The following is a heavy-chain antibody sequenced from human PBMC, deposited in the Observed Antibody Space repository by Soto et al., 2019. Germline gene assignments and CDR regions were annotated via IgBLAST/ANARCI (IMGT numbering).Heavy chain of an antibody. CDR3: VKEGLAGLDAFDV. D-gene: IGHD6-13*01. CDR2: ISTAGDT. J-gene: IGHJ3*01. CDR1: GFTFSSYD. Sequence: GGSLRLSCASSGFTFSSYDMHWVRQTPGKGLEWVSVISTAGDTYYQDSVKGRFTISRENAKNSLYLQMDSLRDGDTAVYYCVKEGLAGLDAFDVWGQGTMVTVSS. V-gene: IGHV3-13*01.